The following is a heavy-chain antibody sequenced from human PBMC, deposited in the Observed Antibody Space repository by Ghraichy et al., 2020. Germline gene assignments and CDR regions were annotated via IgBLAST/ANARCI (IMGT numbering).Heavy chain of an antibody. D-gene: IGHD1-26*01. J-gene: IGHJ4*02. V-gene: IGHV4-59*01. CDR3: ARSEVGAPGRREDYFDY. CDR2: IYYSGST. CDR1: GGSISSYY. Sequence: SETLSLTCTVSGGSISSYYWSWIRQPPGKGLEWIGYIYYSGSTNYNPSLKSRVTISVDTSKNQFSLKLSSVTAADTAVYYCARSEVGAPGRREDYFDYWGQGTLVTVSS.